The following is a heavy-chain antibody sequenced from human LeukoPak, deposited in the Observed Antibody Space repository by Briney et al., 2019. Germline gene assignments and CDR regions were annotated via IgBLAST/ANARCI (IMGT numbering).Heavy chain of an antibody. V-gene: IGHV1-69*02. CDR1: GGTFSSYT. J-gene: IGHJ6*02. CDR2: IIPILGIA. CDR3: ARSGVGDPSMDV. D-gene: IGHD3-10*01. Sequence: GASVTVSCKASGGTFSSYTISWVRQAPGQGLEWMGRIIPILGIANYAQKFQGRVTITADKSTSTAYMELSSLRSEDTAVYYCARSGVGDPSMDVWGQGTTVTVSS.